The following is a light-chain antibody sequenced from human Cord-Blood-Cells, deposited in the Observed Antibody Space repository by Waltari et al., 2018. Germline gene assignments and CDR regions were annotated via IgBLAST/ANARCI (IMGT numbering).Light chain of an antibody. Sequence: EIVLTQSPGTLSLSPAERATLPCRASQSVSRSYLAWYQQKPGQAPRLLIYGASSRATGIPDRFSGSGSGTDFTLTISRLEPEDFAVYYCQQYGSSPRTFGQGTKVEIK. V-gene: IGKV3-20*01. CDR2: GAS. CDR3: QQYGSSPRT. CDR1: QSVSRSY. J-gene: IGKJ1*01.